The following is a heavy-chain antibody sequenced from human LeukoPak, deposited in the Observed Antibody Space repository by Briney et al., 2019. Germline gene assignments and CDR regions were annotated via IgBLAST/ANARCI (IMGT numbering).Heavy chain of an antibody. CDR1: GGSISSSSYY. J-gene: IGHJ4*02. CDR3: ARRRIRGGYDPYYFDY. Sequence: PSETLSLTCIVSGGSISSSSYYWGWIRQPPGKGLEWIGNIYYIGSTYYNPSLKSRVTIAVDTSKNQFSLKLGSVLAADTAVYYCARRRIRGGYDPYYFDYWGQGTLVTVSS. D-gene: IGHD3-22*01. CDR2: IYYIGST. V-gene: IGHV4-39*01.